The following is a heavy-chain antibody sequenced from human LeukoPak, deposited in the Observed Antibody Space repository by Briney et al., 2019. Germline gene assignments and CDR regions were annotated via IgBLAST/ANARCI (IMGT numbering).Heavy chain of an antibody. V-gene: IGHV4-4*07. CDR2: IYTSGST. CDR3: ASSQEIYDFWSGSDY. CDR1: GGSISSYY. D-gene: IGHD3-3*01. Sequence: SQTLSLTCTVSGGSISSYYRSWIRQPAGKGLEWIGRIYTSGSTNYNPSLKSRVTMSVDTSKNQFSLKLSSVTAADTAVYYCASSQEIYDFWSGSDYWGQGTLVTVSS. J-gene: IGHJ4*02.